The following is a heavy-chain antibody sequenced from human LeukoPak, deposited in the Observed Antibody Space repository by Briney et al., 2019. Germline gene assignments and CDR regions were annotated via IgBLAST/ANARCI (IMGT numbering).Heavy chain of an antibody. Sequence: GSLRLSCAASGFTFSSYSMNWVRQAPGKGLEWIGEINHSGSTNYNPSLKSRVTISLDTSKNQFSLKLSSVTAADTAVYYCATENGFNDYWGQGTLVTVSS. J-gene: IGHJ4*02. CDR3: ATENGFNDY. CDR1: GFTFSSYS. D-gene: IGHD2-8*01. CDR2: INHSGST. V-gene: IGHV4-34*08.